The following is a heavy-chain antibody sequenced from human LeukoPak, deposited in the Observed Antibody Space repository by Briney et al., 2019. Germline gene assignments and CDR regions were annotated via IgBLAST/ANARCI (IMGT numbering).Heavy chain of an antibody. CDR3: ARHRGGPDSAFDY. J-gene: IGHJ4*02. CDR1: GFTVNFNY. Sequence: GGSLRLSCAASGFTVNFNYMSWVRQAPGKGLEWVSVIYSGGTTHYADSVQGRFTISRDNLKNTLYLEMSSLRAEDTAVYYCARHRGGPDSAFDYWGQGTLVTVSS. D-gene: IGHD3-16*01. V-gene: IGHV3-53*01. CDR2: IYSGGTT.